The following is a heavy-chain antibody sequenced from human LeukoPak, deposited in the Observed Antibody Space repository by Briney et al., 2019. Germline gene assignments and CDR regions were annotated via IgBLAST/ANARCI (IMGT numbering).Heavy chain of an antibody. J-gene: IGHJ4*02. CDR1: GGSISSGSYY. Sequence: PSETLSLTCTVSGGSISSGSYYWSWIRQPAGKGLEWIGRIYTSGSTNYNPSLKSRVTISVDTSKNQFSLKVKSVTAADTAVYYCARETYSSSWYGDWGQGTLVTVSS. CDR3: ARETYSSSWYGD. CDR2: IYTSGST. D-gene: IGHD6-13*01. V-gene: IGHV4-61*02.